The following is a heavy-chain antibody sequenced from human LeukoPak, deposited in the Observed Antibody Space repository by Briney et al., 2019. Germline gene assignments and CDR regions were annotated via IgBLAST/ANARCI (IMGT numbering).Heavy chain of an antibody. V-gene: IGHV1-46*01. D-gene: IGHD6-19*01. CDR3: ARKGRNSSGWFPFDY. J-gene: IGHJ4*02. Sequence: ASVKVSCKASGYTFTTYLIHWVRQAPGQGLEWIGEINTGSGGTNIAPKFQGRVSMTRNTSISTAYMDLSSLRSEDTAVYYCARKGRNSSGWFPFDYWGQGSLVTVSS. CDR2: INTGSGGT. CDR1: GYTFTTYL.